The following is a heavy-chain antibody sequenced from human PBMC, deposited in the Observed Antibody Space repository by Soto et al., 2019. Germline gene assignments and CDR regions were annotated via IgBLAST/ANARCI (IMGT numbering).Heavy chain of an antibody. D-gene: IGHD3-22*01. V-gene: IGHV3-7*01. J-gene: IGHJ4*02. CDR2: IKQDGSEK. CDR1: GFTFSSYS. CDR3: ARDAYYDESSGYFDY. Sequence: GGSLRLSCAASGFTFSSYSMNWVRQAPGKGLEWVANIKQDGSEKYYVDPVKGRFTISRDNAKNSLYLQMNSLRADDTAVYYCARDAYYDESSGYFDYWGQGTLVTVSS.